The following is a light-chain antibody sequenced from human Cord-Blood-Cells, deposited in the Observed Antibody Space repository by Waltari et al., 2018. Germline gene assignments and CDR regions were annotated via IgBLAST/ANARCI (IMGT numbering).Light chain of an antibody. J-gene: IGLJ3*02. V-gene: IGLV3-19*01. CDR2: GKN. Sequence: SSELTQDPAVSVALGQTVRITCQGDSLRSYYASWYRQKPGQAPVHVIYGKNNRPSGIPDRFSGSSSGNTASLTSTGAQAEDEADYYCNSRDSSGNHLVFGGGTKLTVL. CDR1: SLRSYY. CDR3: NSRDSSGNHLV.